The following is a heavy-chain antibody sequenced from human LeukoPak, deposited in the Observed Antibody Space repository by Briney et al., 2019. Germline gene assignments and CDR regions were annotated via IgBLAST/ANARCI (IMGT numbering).Heavy chain of an antibody. D-gene: IGHD1-26*01. V-gene: IGHV3-48*01. CDR1: GFTFSSYS. CDR3: ARAGSYGALNPGY. J-gene: IGHJ4*02. Sequence: GGTLRLSCAASGFTFSSYSMNWVRQAPGKGLGWVSYISSSSSTIYYADSVKGRFTISRDNANNSLYLQMISLRAEDTAVYYCARAGSYGALNPGYCGQGTLVTVSS. CDR2: ISSSSSTI.